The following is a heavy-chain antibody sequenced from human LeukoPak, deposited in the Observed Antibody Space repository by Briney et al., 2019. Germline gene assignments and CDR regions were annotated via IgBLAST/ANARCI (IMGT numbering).Heavy chain of an antibody. D-gene: IGHD2-15*01. CDR1: GGSISGYY. Sequence: SETLSLTCTVSGGSISGYYWSWIRQPPGKGLEWIGYIYYSGSTNYNPSLKSRVTISVDTSKNQFSLKLSSVTAADTAVYYCARGGGSNAFDIWGQGTMVTVSS. V-gene: IGHV4-59*01. J-gene: IGHJ3*02. CDR2: IYYSGST. CDR3: ARGGGSNAFDI.